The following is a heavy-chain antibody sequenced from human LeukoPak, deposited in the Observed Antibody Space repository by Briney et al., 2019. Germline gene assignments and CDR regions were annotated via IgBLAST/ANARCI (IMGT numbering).Heavy chain of an antibody. CDR2: INPTGGST. D-gene: IGHD6-19*01. V-gene: IGHV1-46*01. CDR1: GYTFTSYY. CDR3: ARATVAVPFDY. J-gene: IGHJ4*02. Sequence: SVKVSCKASGYTFTSYYLHWVRQAPGQGLEWMGIINPTGGSTSYAQRFQGRVTMTRDTSTSTVYMELSSLRSEDTAVYYCARATVAVPFDYWGQGTLVTVSS.